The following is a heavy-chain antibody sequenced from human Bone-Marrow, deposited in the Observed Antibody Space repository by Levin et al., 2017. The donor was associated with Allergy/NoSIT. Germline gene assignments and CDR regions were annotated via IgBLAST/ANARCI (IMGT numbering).Heavy chain of an antibody. CDR2: IDPSDSYT. J-gene: IGHJ4*02. D-gene: IGHD6-13*01. CDR3: AFIRIGTSGMFDY. V-gene: IGHV5-10-1*01. Sequence: HGESLKISCKGSGVSFNSYWIIWVRQMPGKGLEWMGRIDPSDSYTNYTPSFQGHVIFSADKSISTAYLQWSSLKASDTAMYYCAFIRIGTSGMFDYWGQGTLVTVSS. CDR1: GVSFNSYW.